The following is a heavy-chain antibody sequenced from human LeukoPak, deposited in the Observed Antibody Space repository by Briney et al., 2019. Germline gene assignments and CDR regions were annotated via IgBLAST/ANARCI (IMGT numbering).Heavy chain of an antibody. J-gene: IGHJ4*02. D-gene: IGHD3-9*01. CDR2: INHSGST. V-gene: IGHV4-34*01. CDR3: ARRYFDWLFPFDY. CDR1: GFTFSSYG. Sequence: PGGSLRLSCAASGFTFSSYGMNWVRQAPGKGLEWIGEINHSGSTNYNPSLESRVTISVDTSKNQFSLKLSSVTAADTAVYYCARRYFDWLFPFDYWGQGTLVTVSP.